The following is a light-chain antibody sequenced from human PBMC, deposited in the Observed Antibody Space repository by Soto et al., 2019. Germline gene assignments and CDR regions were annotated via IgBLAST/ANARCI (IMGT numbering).Light chain of an antibody. J-gene: IGKJ2*01. V-gene: IGKV3-15*01. CDR1: QPVSSN. CDR3: QHYSGWPPV. Sequence: EIMMTQSPPTLSVSPWERATLSCRASQPVSSNVAWYQQKPGQAPRLLIYQTSARATGIPGRFSGSGSGTDFTLTISNLQSEDFALYYCQHYSGWPPVFGQGTKVDIK. CDR2: QTS.